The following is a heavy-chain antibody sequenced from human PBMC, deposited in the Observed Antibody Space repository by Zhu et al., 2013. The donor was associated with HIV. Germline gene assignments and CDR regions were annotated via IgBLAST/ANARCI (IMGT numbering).Heavy chain of an antibody. J-gene: IGHJ4*02. CDR3: ASADYYESSGYFDY. CDR2: IIPMFGIA. V-gene: IGHV1-69*12. CDR1: GGTFSSYA. D-gene: IGHD3-22*01. Sequence: QVQLVQSGAEVKKPGSSVKVSCKAAGGTFSSYAITWVRQAPGQGLEWVGWIIPMFGIADYAQKFKGRVTITADESTSTAYMELRSLGSEDTAVYYCASADYYESSGYFDYWGQGTLVTVSS.